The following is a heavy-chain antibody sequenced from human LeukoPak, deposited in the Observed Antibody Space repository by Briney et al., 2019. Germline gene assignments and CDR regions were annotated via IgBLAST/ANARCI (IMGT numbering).Heavy chain of an antibody. CDR1: GFTFSSYG. CDR2: IRYDGSNK. V-gene: IGHV3-30*02. CDR3: AKRAGYCSSASCYHDAFDI. Sequence: GGSLRLSCAASGFTFSSYGMHWVRQAPGKGLEWVAFIRYDGSNKYYADSVKGRFTISRDNSKNTLYLQMNSLRAEDTAVYYCAKRAGYCSSASCYHDAFDIWGQGTMVTVSS. D-gene: IGHD2-2*01. J-gene: IGHJ3*02.